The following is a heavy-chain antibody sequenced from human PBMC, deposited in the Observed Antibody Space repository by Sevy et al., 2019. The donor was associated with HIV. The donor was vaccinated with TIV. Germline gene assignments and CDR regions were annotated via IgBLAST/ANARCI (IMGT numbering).Heavy chain of an antibody. V-gene: IGHV3-21*01. Sequence: GGSLRLSCAASGFTFNTHAMNWVRQAPGKGLEWVSSITSSSDYIYDADSVKGRFTISRDNAKNSLYLQMNSLRAEDTAVYYCARDRRTLNYYASSGYNYYFDYWGQGTLVTVSS. CDR2: ITSSSDYI. D-gene: IGHD3-22*01. CDR1: GFTFNTHA. J-gene: IGHJ4*02. CDR3: ARDRRTLNYYASSGYNYYFDY.